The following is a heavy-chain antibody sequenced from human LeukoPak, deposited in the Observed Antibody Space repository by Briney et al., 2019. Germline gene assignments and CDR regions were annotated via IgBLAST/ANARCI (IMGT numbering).Heavy chain of an antibody. CDR1: GYTFTSYD. CDR3: ARVVGAVAAYYYYGMDV. J-gene: IGHJ6*02. D-gene: IGHD6-19*01. V-gene: IGHV1-8*01. Sequence: ASVKVSCKASGYTFTSYDISWVRQATGQGLEWMGWMNPNSGNTGYAQKFQGRVTMTRNTSISTAYMELSSLRSEDTAVYYCARVVGAVAAYYYYGMDVWGQGTTVTVSS. CDR2: MNPNSGNT.